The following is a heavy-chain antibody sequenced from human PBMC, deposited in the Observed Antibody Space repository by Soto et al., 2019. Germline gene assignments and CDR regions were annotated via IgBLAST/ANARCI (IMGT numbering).Heavy chain of an antibody. CDR1: GGSISSYY. V-gene: IGHV4-59*01. CDR2: IYYSGST. Sequence: SETLSLTCTVSGGSISSYYWSWIRQPPGKGLEWIGYIYYSGSTNYNPSLKSRVTISVDTSKNQFSLKLSSVTAADTAVYYCASAHSYGYYYYYYRDVWGKGTTVTVSS. D-gene: IGHD5-18*01. J-gene: IGHJ6*03. CDR3: ASAHSYGYYYYYYRDV.